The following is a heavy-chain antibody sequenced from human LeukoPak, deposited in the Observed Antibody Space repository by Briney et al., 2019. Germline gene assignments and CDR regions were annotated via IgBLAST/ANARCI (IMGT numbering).Heavy chain of an antibody. CDR1: GFNFRDHW. D-gene: IGHD6-19*01. CDR3: VKNDGWFHLAQ. V-gene: IGHV3-7*03. CDR2: IKNDGSGT. J-gene: IGHJ4*02. Sequence: GGSLRLSCAVSGFNFRDHWVDWVRQAPGKGLQWVGHIKNDGSGTYYLDSLKGRFSISRDNTNNALYLQMNSLRVEDTAVYYCVKNDGWFHLAQWGQGTLVTVSS.